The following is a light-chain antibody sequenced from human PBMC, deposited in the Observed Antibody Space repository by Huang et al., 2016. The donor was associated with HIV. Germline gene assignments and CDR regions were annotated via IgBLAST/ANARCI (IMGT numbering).Light chain of an antibody. CDR2: GAS. Sequence: EIVMTQSPGTLSLSPGERATLSCRPSQSVSSNLAWYQHKPGQAPRRLIYGASTRATGVPARVSGSGSGTEFTLNISSLQSDDFVVYYCQQYQDWPRTCGQGTKVEIK. V-gene: IGKV3-15*01. CDR3: QQYQDWPRT. J-gene: IGKJ1*01. CDR1: QSVSSN.